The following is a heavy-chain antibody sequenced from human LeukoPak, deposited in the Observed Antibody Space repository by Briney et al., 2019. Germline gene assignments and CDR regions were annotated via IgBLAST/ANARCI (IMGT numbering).Heavy chain of an antibody. CDR2: ISSSGSTI. Sequence: PGGSLRLSCAASGFTFSDYYMSWIRQAPGKGLEWVSYISSSGSTIYYADSVKGRLTISRDNSKNTLYLQMNSLRAEDTAVYYCAKDKVGATDYWGQGTLVTVSS. CDR3: AKDKVGATDY. CDR1: GFTFSDYY. D-gene: IGHD1-26*01. J-gene: IGHJ4*02. V-gene: IGHV3-11*04.